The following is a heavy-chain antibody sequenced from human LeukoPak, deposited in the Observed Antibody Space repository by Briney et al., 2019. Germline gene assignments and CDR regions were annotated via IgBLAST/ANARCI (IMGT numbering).Heavy chain of an antibody. Sequence: GASVKVSCKASGYTFTSYGISWVRQAPGQGLEWMGWTSAYNGNTNYAQKLQGRVTMTTDTSTSTAYMELRSLRSDDTAVYYCARDSSGWSDNWFDPWGQGTLVTVSS. J-gene: IGHJ5*02. D-gene: IGHD6-19*01. CDR2: TSAYNGNT. CDR3: ARDSSGWSDNWFDP. CDR1: GYTFTSYG. V-gene: IGHV1-18*01.